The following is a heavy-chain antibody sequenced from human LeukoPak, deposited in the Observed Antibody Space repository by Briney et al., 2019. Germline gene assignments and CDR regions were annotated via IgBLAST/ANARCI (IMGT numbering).Heavy chain of an antibody. D-gene: IGHD1-26*01. Sequence: GGSLRLSCAASGFTFSSYEMNWVRQAPGKGLEWVSYISSSGSTIYYADSVKGRFTISRDNAKNSLYLQMNSLRAEDTAVYYCAKLREWELPDLFDYWGQGTLVTVSS. J-gene: IGHJ4*02. CDR1: GFTFSSYE. CDR3: AKLREWELPDLFDY. V-gene: IGHV3-48*03. CDR2: ISSSGSTI.